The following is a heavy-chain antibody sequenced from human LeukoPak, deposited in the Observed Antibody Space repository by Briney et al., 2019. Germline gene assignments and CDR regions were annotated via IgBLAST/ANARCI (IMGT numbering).Heavy chain of an antibody. CDR1: GGTFSSYA. D-gene: IGHD3-9*01. V-gene: IGHV1-69*04. CDR2: IIPILGIA. CDR3: AGGNYDILTGHYYYYYYGMGV. Sequence: SVKVSCKASGGTFSSYAISWVRQAPGQGLEWMGRIIPILGIANYAQKFQGRVTITADKSTSTAYMELSSLRSEDTVVYYCAGGNYDILTGHYYYYYYGMGVWGQGTTVTVSS. J-gene: IGHJ6*02.